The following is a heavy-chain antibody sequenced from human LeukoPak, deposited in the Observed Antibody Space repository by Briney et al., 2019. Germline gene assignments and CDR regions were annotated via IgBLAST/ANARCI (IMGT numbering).Heavy chain of an antibody. J-gene: IGHJ4*02. Sequence: GGSLRLPCAASGFTFSNAWMSWVRQAPGKGLEWVSYISSSGSTIYYADSVKGRFTISRDNAKNSLYLQMNSLRAEDTAVYYCARDGVGATTQVDYWGQGTLVTVSS. CDR2: ISSSGSTI. V-gene: IGHV3-11*04. CDR3: ARDGVGATTQVDY. CDR1: GFTFSNAW. D-gene: IGHD1-26*01.